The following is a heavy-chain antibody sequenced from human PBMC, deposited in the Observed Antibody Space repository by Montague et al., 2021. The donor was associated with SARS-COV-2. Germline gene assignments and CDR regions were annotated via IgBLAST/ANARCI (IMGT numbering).Heavy chain of an antibody. CDR3: ARQAAGSYFYYGVDV. J-gene: IGHJ6*02. V-gene: IGHV4-59*12. CDR1: GDSINTYY. D-gene: IGHD6-13*01. CDR2: IFYTGST. Sequence: SETLSLTCTVSGDSINTYYWNWIRQPPGKGLEWLGSIFYTGSTNYNPSLKSRVTISLDTPKNQFFLKVTSVTAADTAVYYCARQAAGSYFYYGVDVWGQGTTVTVSS.